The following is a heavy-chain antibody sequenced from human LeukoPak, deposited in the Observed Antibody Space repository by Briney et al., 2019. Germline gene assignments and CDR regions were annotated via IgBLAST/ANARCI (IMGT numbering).Heavy chain of an antibody. V-gene: IGHV1-24*01. J-gene: IGHJ5*02. CDR2: FDPEDGET. CDR1: GYTLTELS. CDR3: ATDPWDYYGSGSYHVFGP. D-gene: IGHD3-10*01. Sequence: ASVKVSCKVSGYTLTELSMHWVRQAPGKGLEWMGGFDPEDGETIYAQKFQGRVTMTEDTSTDTAYMELSSLRSEDTAVYYCATDPWDYYGSGSYHVFGPWGQGTLVTVSS.